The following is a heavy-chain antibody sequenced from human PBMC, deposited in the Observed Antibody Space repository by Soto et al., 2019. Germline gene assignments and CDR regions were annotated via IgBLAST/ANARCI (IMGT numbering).Heavy chain of an antibody. J-gene: IGHJ6*02. CDR1: GYTLTELS. CDR3: ATDRGGYSSSWYCYYGMDV. CDR2: FDPEDGET. V-gene: IGHV1-24*01. D-gene: IGHD6-13*01. Sequence: ASVKVSCKVSGYTLTELSMHWVRQAPGKGLEWMGGFDPEDGETIYAQKFQGRVTMTEDTSTDTAYMELSSLRSEDTAVYYCATDRGGYSSSWYCYYGMDVWGQGTTVTVSS.